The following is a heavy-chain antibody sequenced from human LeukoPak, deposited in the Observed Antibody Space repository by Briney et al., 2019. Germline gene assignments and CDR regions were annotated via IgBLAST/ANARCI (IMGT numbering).Heavy chain of an antibody. CDR1: GYTLTSYD. D-gene: IGHD4-11*01. CDR3: AREIYPTTVTTGGTVFDP. Sequence: GASVKVSCKASGYTLTSYDISWVRQATGQGLEWMGWMNPNSGNTGYAQKFQGRVTITRNTSISTAYMELSSLRSEDTAVYYCAREIYPTTVTTGGTVFDPWGQGTLVTVSS. V-gene: IGHV1-8*03. J-gene: IGHJ5*02. CDR2: MNPNSGNT.